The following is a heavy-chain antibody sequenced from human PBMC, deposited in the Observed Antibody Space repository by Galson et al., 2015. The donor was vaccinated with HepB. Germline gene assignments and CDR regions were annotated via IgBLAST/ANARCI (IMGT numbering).Heavy chain of an antibody. V-gene: IGHV4-39*07. CDR2: FYSGGST. CDR3: ARDRKEALALGGYHFDD. J-gene: IGHJ4*02. Sequence: SETLSLTCTVSGGSIISNTYSWAWIRQPPGKGLQWIGTFYSGGSTNYNPSLKNPVTISVDMSKNQLSLKVSSVSAADTAVYYCARDRKEALALGGYHFDDWGQGTLVTVSS. D-gene: IGHD1-26*01. CDR1: GGSIISNTYS.